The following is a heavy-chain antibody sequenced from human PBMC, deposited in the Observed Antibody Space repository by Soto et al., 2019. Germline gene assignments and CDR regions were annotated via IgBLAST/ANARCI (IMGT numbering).Heavy chain of an antibody. J-gene: IGHJ6*02. CDR1: GFTFRNYD. D-gene: IGHD4-4*01. CDR2: ISAAGDT. V-gene: IGHV3-13*01. CDR3: ARTYRDFYGLDV. Sequence: EVQLVESGGGLVQPGGSLRLSCEASGFTFRNYDMHWVRQGTGKGLEWVSGISAAGDTDYADSVEGRFTISRENAQNSSFLQMNSLRVGDTAVYYCARTYRDFYGLDVWGQGTTVIVSS.